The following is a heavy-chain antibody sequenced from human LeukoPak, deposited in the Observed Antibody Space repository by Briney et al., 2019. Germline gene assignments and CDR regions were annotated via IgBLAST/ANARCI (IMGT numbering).Heavy chain of an antibody. CDR2: IKPNSDAT. D-gene: IGHD4-23*01. J-gene: IGHJ4*02. CDR1: GYTFAGYY. CDR3: ARGYGGNSVEIYFDN. V-gene: IGHV1-2*02. Sequence: ASVKVSCKASGYTFAGYYMHWVRQAPGQGLEWMGCIKPNSDATDYAQKFQGRVTMTSDTSISTAYMEQSRLNSDDTAVYYCARGYGGNSVEIYFDNWGQGTLATVSS.